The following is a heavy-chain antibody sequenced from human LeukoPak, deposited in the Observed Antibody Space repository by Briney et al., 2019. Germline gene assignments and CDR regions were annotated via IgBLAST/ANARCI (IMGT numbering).Heavy chain of an antibody. Sequence: SETLSLTCTVSGGSISSYYWSWIRQPPGKGLEWIGYIYTSESTNYNPSLKSRVTISVDTSKNQFSLKLSSVTAADTAVYYCARQGGYCSGGSCYVLSFYAFDIWGQGTMVTVSS. V-gene: IGHV4-4*09. CDR2: IYTSEST. J-gene: IGHJ3*02. D-gene: IGHD2-15*01. CDR3: ARQGGYCSGGSCYVLSFYAFDI. CDR1: GGSISSYY.